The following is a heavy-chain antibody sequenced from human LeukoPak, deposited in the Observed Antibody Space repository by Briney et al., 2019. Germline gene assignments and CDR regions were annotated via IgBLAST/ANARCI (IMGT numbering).Heavy chain of an antibody. CDR1: GFTFSSYA. CDR2: ISYDGSNK. D-gene: IGHD3-22*01. V-gene: IGHV3-30-3*01. J-gene: IGHJ4*02. CDR3: ARDHYSSGYYLSAY. Sequence: GGSLRLSCAASGFTFSSYAMHWVPQAPGKGLEWMAVISYDGSNKYYADSVKDRFTISRDNSKNTLYLQMNSLRAEDAAVYYCARDHYSSGYYLSAYWGQGTLVTVSS.